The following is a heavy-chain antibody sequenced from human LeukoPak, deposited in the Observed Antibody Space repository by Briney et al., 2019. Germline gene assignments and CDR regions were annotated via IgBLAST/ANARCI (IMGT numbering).Heavy chain of an antibody. D-gene: IGHD5-24*01. Sequence: ASVKVSCKASGYTFTSYAFSWVRQAPGQGLEWMGWISAYNGNTNYAQKLQGRVTMTTDTSTSTAYMELRSLRSDDTAVYYCAREEEGWLQIDYWGQGTLVTVSS. V-gene: IGHV1-18*01. J-gene: IGHJ4*02. CDR1: GYTFTSYA. CDR3: AREEEGWLQIDY. CDR2: ISAYNGNT.